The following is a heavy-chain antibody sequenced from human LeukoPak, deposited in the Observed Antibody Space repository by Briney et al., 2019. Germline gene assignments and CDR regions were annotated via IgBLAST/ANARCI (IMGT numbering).Heavy chain of an antibody. CDR2: ISSSGSTI. D-gene: IGHD6-13*01. CDR3: ARDRRPGKQQLVFDY. CDR1: GFTFSDYY. Sequence: GGSLRLSCAASGFTFSDYYMSWIRQAPGKGLEWVSYISSSGSTIYYADSVKGRFTISRDNAKSSLYLQMNSLRAEDTAVYYCARDRRPGKQQLVFDYWGQGTLVTVSS. V-gene: IGHV3-11*01. J-gene: IGHJ4*02.